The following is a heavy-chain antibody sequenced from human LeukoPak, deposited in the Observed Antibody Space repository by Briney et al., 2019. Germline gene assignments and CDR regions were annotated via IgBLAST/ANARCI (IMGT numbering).Heavy chain of an antibody. Sequence: SQTLSLTCTVSGGSISSGDYYWSWIRQPPGKGLEWIGYIYYSGSTYYNPSLKSRVTISVDTSENQFSLKLSSVTAADTAVYYCAREASRDSAFDIWGQGTMVTVSS. CDR1: GGSISSGDYY. CDR3: AREASRDSAFDI. V-gene: IGHV4-30-4*01. CDR2: IYYSGST. J-gene: IGHJ3*02.